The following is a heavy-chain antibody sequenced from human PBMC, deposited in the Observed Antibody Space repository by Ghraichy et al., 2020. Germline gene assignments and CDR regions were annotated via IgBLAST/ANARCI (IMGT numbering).Heavy chain of an antibody. D-gene: IGHD3-10*01. V-gene: IGHV3-30*03. CDR2: ISYDGSNK. CDR3: ARDLYGSGSYVFYY. CDR1: GFNFSGYP. J-gene: IGHJ4*02. Sequence: LSLTCAASGFNFSGYPMHWVRQAPGKGLEWVAVISYDGSNKKYADSVKGRFTISRDNSKNTLYVQMNSLRAEDTAVYYCARDLYGSGSYVFYYWGQGILVTVSS.